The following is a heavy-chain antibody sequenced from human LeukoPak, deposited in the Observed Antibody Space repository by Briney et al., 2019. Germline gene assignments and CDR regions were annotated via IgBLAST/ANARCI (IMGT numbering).Heavy chain of an antibody. D-gene: IGHD5-18*01. V-gene: IGHV3-30*04. J-gene: IGHJ6*04. CDR3: AREAEWIQLWSGMDV. CDR1: GFTFSSYA. CDR2: ISYDGSNK. Sequence: PGGSLRLSCAASGFTFSSYAMHWVRQAPGKGLEWVAVISYDGSNKYYADSVKGRFTISRDNSKNTLYLQMNSLRTEDTAVYYCAREAEWIQLWSGMDVWGKGTTVTVSS.